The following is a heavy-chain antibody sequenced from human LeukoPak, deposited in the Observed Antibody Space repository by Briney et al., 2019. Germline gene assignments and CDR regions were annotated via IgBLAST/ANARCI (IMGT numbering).Heavy chain of an antibody. Sequence: GGSLRLSCAASGFTFTDHFMDWVRQAPGKGLEWLGRTRNKANAYSTEYAASVEGRFTVSRDDSTNSVYLQMNSLKAEDTAVYYCAREAAVGSDYFILHFDYWGQGALVTVSS. D-gene: IGHD3-22*01. CDR3: AREAAVGSDYFILHFDY. V-gene: IGHV3-72*01. CDR1: GFTFTDHF. J-gene: IGHJ4*02. CDR2: TRNKANAYST.